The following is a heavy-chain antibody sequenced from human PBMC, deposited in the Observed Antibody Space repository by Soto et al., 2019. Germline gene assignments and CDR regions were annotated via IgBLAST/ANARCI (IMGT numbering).Heavy chain of an antibody. Sequence: GGTLRLSCEASGFIFSNYDMYWVRQGPGKGLEWVALMRSDGSNKYYVDSVKGRFTISRDNSKNMLFLQMDSLRAEDTAVYYCARAHISSEISMPQTFHHWGPGTLVTVSS. V-gene: IGHV3-33*01. CDR2: MRSDGSNK. CDR1: GFIFSNYD. J-gene: IGHJ1*01. CDR3: ARAHISSEISMPQTFHH. D-gene: IGHD2-2*01.